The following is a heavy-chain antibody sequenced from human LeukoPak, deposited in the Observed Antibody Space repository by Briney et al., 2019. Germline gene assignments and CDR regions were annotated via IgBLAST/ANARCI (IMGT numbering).Heavy chain of an antibody. J-gene: IGHJ6*03. V-gene: IGHV1-18*01. D-gene: IGHD2-2*01. CDR1: GYTFSSYG. CDR3: ARDGRDIVVVPAAMYVTYYYYYYMDV. CDR2: ISAYNGNT. Sequence: GASVKVSCKTSGYTFSSYGITWVRQAPGQGLEWVGWISAYNGNTNYAQKLQGRVTMTTDTSTSTAYMELRSLRSDDTAVYYCARDGRDIVVVPAAMYVTYYYYYYMDVWGKGTTVTVSS.